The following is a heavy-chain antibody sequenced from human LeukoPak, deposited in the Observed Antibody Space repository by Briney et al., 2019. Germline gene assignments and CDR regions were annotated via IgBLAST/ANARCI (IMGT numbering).Heavy chain of an antibody. J-gene: IGHJ4*02. D-gene: IGHD3-10*01. CDR1: GFTFSKYA. Sequence: PGGSLRLSCAASGFTFSKYALYWVRQGPGKGLADAVKGRFTISRDNAKNSVYLQMHSLRVEDTAVYYCARAKADYYGSGKYSTYDWGQGTLVTVSS. V-gene: IGHV3-69-1*01. CDR3: ARAKADYYGSGKYSTYD.